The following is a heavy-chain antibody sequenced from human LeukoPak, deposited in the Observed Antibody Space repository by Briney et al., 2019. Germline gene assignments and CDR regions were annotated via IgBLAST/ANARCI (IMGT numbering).Heavy chain of an antibody. CDR3: ARDLGIESRTGKWLDP. Sequence: SQTLSLTCAVSDGSISSSDYYWSWIRQPPGKGLEWIGYIYYSGTTYYNPSLRSRVTISVDTSKNQISLKLSSVTAADTAVYFCARDLGIESRTGKWLDPWGQGTLVTVSS. CDR1: DGSISSSDYY. J-gene: IGHJ5*02. CDR2: IYYSGTT. V-gene: IGHV4-30-4*08. D-gene: IGHD5/OR15-5a*01.